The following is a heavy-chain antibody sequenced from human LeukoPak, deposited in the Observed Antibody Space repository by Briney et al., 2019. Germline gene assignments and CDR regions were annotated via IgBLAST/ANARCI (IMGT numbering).Heavy chain of an antibody. CDR3: AREFSDAVDP. V-gene: IGHV4-39*07. J-gene: IGHJ5*02. D-gene: IGHD2-2*01. Sequence: SETLSLTCTVSGGSISSSSYYWGWIRQPPGKGLEWIGSIYYSGSTYYNPSLKSRVTISVDTSKNQFSLKLSSVTAADTAIYYCAREFSDAVDPWGQGTLVTVSS. CDR2: IYYSGST. CDR1: GGSISSSSYY.